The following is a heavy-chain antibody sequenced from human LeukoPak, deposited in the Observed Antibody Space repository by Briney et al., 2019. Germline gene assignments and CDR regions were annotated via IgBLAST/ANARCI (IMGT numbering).Heavy chain of an antibody. D-gene: IGHD3-22*01. Sequence: GGSLRLSCAASGFTFSSYAMHWVRQAPGKGLEWVAVISYDGSNKYYADSVKGRFTISRDNSKNTLYLQMNSLRAEDTAVYYCAREDGDSSGYYYDYWGQGTLVTVSS. CDR1: GFTFSSYA. J-gene: IGHJ4*02. CDR3: AREDGDSSGYYYDY. CDR2: ISYDGSNK. V-gene: IGHV3-30-3*01.